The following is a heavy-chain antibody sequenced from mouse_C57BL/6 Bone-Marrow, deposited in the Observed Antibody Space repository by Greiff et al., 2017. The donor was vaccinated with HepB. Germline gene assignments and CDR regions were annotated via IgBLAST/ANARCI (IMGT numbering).Heavy chain of an antibody. D-gene: IGHD3-2*02. J-gene: IGHJ2*01. CDR2: IYPGDGDT. Sequence: QVQLQQSGPELVKPGASVKISCKASGYAFSSSWMNWVKQRPGKGLEWIGRIYPGDGDTNYNGKFKGKATLTADKSSSTAYMQLSSLTSEDSAVYFCASKVLGTAQKVDYWGQGTTLTVSS. V-gene: IGHV1-82*01. CDR3: ASKVLGTAQKVDY. CDR1: GYAFSSSW.